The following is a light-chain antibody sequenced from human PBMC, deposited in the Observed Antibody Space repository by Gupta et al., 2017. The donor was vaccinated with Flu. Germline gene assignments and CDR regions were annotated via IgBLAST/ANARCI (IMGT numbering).Light chain of an antibody. CDR2: EVI. V-gene: IGLV2-14*01. CDR3: SSYTSSNSLE. Sequence: QSALTQPASVSGSPGPSITISCTGTSSDVGGYNYVSWYQHPPGKAPKLMIYEVINRPSGVSNRFSGSKSGNTASLTISGLQAEDEADYYCSSYTSSNSLEFGGGTKLTVL. CDR1: SSDVGGYNY. J-gene: IGLJ3*02.